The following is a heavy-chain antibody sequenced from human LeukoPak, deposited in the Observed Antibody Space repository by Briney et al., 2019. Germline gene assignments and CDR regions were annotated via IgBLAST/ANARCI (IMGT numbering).Heavy chain of an antibody. CDR3: ARVGITFGGVDY. D-gene: IGHD3-16*01. CDR1: GYSISSGYY. Sequence: SETLSLTCTVSGYSISSGYYWGWIRQPPGKGLEWIGSIYHSGSTYYNPSLKSRVTISVDTSKNQFSLKLSSVTAADTAVYYCARVGITFGGVDYRGQGTLVTVSS. V-gene: IGHV4-38-2*02. J-gene: IGHJ4*02. CDR2: IYHSGST.